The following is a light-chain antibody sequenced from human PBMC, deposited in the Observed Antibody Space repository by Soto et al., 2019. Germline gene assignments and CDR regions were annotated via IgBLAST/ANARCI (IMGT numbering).Light chain of an antibody. CDR3: QQYGSSPLYT. J-gene: IGKJ2*01. V-gene: IGKV3-20*01. CDR1: QRVSSSN. CDR2: GEP. Sequence: EIVLTQSPGTLSLSPGERPTLSCGPGQRVSSSNLACYQQKPGRAPRPLISGEPSRAPGTPDRFSGSGSGTDFILTISRLEPEDFAVYYCQQYGSSPLYTFGQGTKLEIK.